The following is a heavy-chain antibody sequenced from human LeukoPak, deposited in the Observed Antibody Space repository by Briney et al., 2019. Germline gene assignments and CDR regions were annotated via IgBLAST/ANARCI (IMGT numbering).Heavy chain of an antibody. D-gene: IGHD1-7*01. V-gene: IGHV4-39*01. CDR2: IYYSGST. Sequence: PSETLSLTCTVFGGSLSSRSYFWGWIRQPPGKGLEWIGSIYYSGSTYYNPSVKSRVTISVDTSKNQFSLKLNSVTAADTAVYYCARQSSPELELRRAHFDYWGQGTLVTVSS. CDR1: GGSLSSRSYF. CDR3: ARQSSPELELRRAHFDY. J-gene: IGHJ4*02.